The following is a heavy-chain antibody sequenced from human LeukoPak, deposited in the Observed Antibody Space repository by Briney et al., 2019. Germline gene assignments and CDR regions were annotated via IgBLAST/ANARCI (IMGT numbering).Heavy chain of an antibody. CDR1: GYTFTSYG. D-gene: IGHD4-17*01. V-gene: IGHV1-8*01. J-gene: IGHJ4*02. CDR3: ARLKTDDYGDYEGSDY. CDR2: MNPNSGNT. Sequence: ASVKVSCKASGYTFTSYGINWVRQSTGQGLEWLGGMNPNSGNTGYAQKFQGRVTMTSNTSISTAYMELSSLRSEDTAVYYCARLKTDDYGDYEGSDYWGQGTLVTVSS.